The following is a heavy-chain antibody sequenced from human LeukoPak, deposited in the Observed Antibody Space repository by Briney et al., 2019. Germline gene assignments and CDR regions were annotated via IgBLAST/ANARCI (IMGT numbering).Heavy chain of an antibody. CDR3: ARDPGGNSGFDYYYGMDV. V-gene: IGHV3-33*01. Sequence: QPGRXLRLSCAXSXXTFXXXXXXXXXXXXGXXXXWXAVXXXXXSKXYXAXSXKGRFTIXRXNSKNTLYLQMNSLRAEDTAVYXCARDPGGNSGFDYYYGMDVWGQGTTVTVSS. CDR2: XXXXXSKX. J-gene: IGHJ6*02. D-gene: IGHD4-23*01. CDR1: XXTFXXXX.